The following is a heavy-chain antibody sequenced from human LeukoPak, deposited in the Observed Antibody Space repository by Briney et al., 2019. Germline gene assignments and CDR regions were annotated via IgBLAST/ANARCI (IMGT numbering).Heavy chain of an antibody. CDR3: ARGAHYDILTGPTYYLDY. CDR1: GGSISSYY. CDR2: IYYSGST. Sequence: PSETLSLTCTVSGGSISSYYWSWIRQPPGKGLEWIGYIYYSGSTNYNPSLKSRVTISVDTSKNQFSLKLSSVTAADTGVYYCARGAHYDILTGPTYYLDYWGQGTLVTVSS. D-gene: IGHD3-9*01. J-gene: IGHJ4*02. V-gene: IGHV4-59*01.